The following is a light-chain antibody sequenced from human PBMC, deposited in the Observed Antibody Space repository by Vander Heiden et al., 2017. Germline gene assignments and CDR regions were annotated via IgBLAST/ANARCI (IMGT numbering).Light chain of an antibody. Sequence: DIVFTQSPGTLSFSPRERATLSCRASQSVSSSYLAWYQQKPGQAPRLLIYGASSRATGIPDRFSGSGSGTDFTLTISRLEPEDFAVYYCQQYGSSPPWTFGQGTKVEIK. CDR2: GAS. V-gene: IGKV3-20*01. J-gene: IGKJ1*01. CDR3: QQYGSSPPWT. CDR1: QSVSSSY.